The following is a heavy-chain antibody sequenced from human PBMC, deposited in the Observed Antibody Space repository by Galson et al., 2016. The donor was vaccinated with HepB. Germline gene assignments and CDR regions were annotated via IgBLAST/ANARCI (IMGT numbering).Heavy chain of an antibody. CDR2: IYSGGTT. D-gene: IGHD1-14*01. Sequence: SLRLSCAASGVTVGNNYMNWVRQAPGKGLGWVSLIYSGGTTQYADSVRGRSTISRDSSKNTLYLQMNSLRAEDTAVYYCTRNPPGGGAWGQGTLVTVSS. J-gene: IGHJ4*02. CDR1: GVTVGNNY. V-gene: IGHV3-66*01. CDR3: TRNPPGGGA.